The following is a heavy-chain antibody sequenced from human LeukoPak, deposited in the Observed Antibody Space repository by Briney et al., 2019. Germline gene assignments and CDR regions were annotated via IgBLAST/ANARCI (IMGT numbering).Heavy chain of an antibody. D-gene: IGHD3-3*01. CDR3: AEENYDFWSGRIYYFDY. Sequence: GGSPRLSCAASGFTFSSYAMSWVRQAPGKGLEWVSAISGSGGSTYYADSVKGRFTISRDNSKNTLYLQMNSLRAEDTAVYYCAEENYDFWSGRIYYFDYWGQGTLVTVSS. CDR2: ISGSGGST. CDR1: GFTFSSYA. J-gene: IGHJ4*02. V-gene: IGHV3-23*01.